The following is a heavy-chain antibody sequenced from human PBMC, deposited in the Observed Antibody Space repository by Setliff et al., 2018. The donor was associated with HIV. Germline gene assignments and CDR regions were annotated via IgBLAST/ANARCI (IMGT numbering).Heavy chain of an antibody. Sequence: GGSLRLSCAASGFTFSDYWMSWVRQAPGKGLEWVSGISGSGGTTQYADSVKGRFTISRDNSENTMYLQMNSLRAEDTAVYYCAKDGEYYDSSGFSYWGQGTLVTVSS. J-gene: IGHJ4*02. CDR2: ISGSGGTT. CDR3: AKDGEYYDSSGFSY. CDR1: GFTFSDYW. D-gene: IGHD3-22*01. V-gene: IGHV3-23*01.